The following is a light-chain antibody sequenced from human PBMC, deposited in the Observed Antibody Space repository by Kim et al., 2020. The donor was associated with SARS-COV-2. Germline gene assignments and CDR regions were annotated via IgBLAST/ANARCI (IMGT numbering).Light chain of an antibody. CDR3: QQSYSTPRT. Sequence: ASVGDRVTITCRASQTISNYLNWYQQKPGKAPKLLIYAASSLQSGVPSRFSGSGSGTEFTLTISSLQPEDSATYFCQQSYSTPRTFGQGTKVDIK. J-gene: IGKJ1*01. CDR1: QTISNY. CDR2: AAS. V-gene: IGKV1-39*01.